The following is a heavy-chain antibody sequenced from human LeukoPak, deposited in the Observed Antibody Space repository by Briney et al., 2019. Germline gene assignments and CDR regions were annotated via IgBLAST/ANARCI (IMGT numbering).Heavy chain of an antibody. V-gene: IGHV3-7*01. J-gene: IGHJ4*02. CDR1: GFTFSSYW. D-gene: IGHD6-19*01. Sequence: GGSLRLSCAASGFTFSSYWMSWVRQAPGKGLEWVANIKQDGSEKYYVDSVKGRLTVSRDNAKNSLHLQMNSLRAEDTAVYYCARGSGRGALVAGTFDYWGQGTLVTVSS. CDR3: ARGSGRGALVAGTFDY. CDR2: IKQDGSEK.